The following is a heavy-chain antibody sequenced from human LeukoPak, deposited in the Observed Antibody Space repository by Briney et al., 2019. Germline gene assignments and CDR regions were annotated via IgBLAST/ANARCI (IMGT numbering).Heavy chain of an antibody. Sequence: EASVKVSCKASGYTFTSYYMHWVRQAPGQGLEWMGIINPSGGSTSYAQKFQGRVTMTRDTSTSTVYMELSSLRSEDTAVYYCAREGLRYFDWLFNDAFDIWGRGTMVTVSS. J-gene: IGHJ3*02. CDR1: GYTFTSYY. D-gene: IGHD3-9*01. V-gene: IGHV1-46*01. CDR3: AREGLRYFDWLFNDAFDI. CDR2: INPSGGST.